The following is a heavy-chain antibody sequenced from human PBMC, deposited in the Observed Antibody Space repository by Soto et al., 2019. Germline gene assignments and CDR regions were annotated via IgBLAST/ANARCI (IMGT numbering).Heavy chain of an antibody. J-gene: IGHJ3*02. CDR1: GFTFTNSA. CDR2: IVVGSGNT. D-gene: IGHD3-9*01. V-gene: IGHV1-58*02. Sequence: SVKVSCKASGFTFTNSAIQWVRQARGQRLEWIGWIVVGSGNTNYAQKFQERLTITRDMSTSTAYMELSSLRSEDTAIYYCAARTGAFDIWGQGTMVTVS. CDR3: AARTGAFDI.